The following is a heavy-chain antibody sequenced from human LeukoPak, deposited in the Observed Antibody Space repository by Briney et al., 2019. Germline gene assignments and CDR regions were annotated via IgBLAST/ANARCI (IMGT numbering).Heavy chain of an antibody. J-gene: IGHJ3*02. CDR2: ISYDGSNK. CDR1: GFTFSSYG. Sequence: GGSLRLSCAASGFTFSSYGMNWVRQAPGKGLEWVSVISYDGSNKYYADSVKGRFTISRDNSKNTLYLQMNSLRAEDTAVYYCAKARGIAAAGTAFDIWGQGTMVTVSS. V-gene: IGHV3-30*18. D-gene: IGHD6-13*01. CDR3: AKARGIAAAGTAFDI.